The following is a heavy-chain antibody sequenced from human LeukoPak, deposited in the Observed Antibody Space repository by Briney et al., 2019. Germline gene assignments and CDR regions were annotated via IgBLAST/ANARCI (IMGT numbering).Heavy chain of an antibody. CDR2: ISAYNGNT. Sequence: ASVTVSFKASGYTFTIYGISWVRQAPGQGLEWMGWISAYNGNTNYAQKLQGRVTMTTDTSTSTAYMELRSLRSDDTAVYYCASDGNSGSYPGYFDYWGQGTLVTVSS. D-gene: IGHD1-26*01. J-gene: IGHJ4*02. CDR3: ASDGNSGSYPGYFDY. V-gene: IGHV1-18*01. CDR1: GYTFTIYG.